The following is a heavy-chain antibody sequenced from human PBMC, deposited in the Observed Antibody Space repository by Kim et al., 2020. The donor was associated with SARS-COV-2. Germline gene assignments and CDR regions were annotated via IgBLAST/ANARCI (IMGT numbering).Heavy chain of an antibody. CDR2: IGTAGDT. J-gene: IGHJ6*01. CDR3: ARGDILTGYFIPPYYYGID. Sequence: LSLTCAASGFTFSSYDMHWVRQATGKGLEWVSAIGTAGDTYYPGSVKGRFTISRENAKNSLYLQMNSLRAGDTAVYYCARGDILTGYFIPPYYYGID. D-gene: IGHD3-9*01. CDR1: GFTFSSYD. V-gene: IGHV3-13*01.